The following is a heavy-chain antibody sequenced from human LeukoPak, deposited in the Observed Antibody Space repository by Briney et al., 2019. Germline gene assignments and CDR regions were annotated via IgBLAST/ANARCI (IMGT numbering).Heavy chain of an antibody. CDR1: GGSFTDYY. J-gene: IGHJ5*02. CDR3: AGRPIKIFGVVIRSRRHWFDP. Sequence: SETLSLTCAVYGGSFTDYYWNWIPQPPGKGLEGLGEINHSGITNYNPSLKSRVTISADTSKNQFSLKLSSVAAADTAVYYCAGRPIKIFGVVIRSRRHWFDPWGQGTLVTVSS. CDR2: INHSGIT. V-gene: IGHV4-34*01. D-gene: IGHD3-3*01.